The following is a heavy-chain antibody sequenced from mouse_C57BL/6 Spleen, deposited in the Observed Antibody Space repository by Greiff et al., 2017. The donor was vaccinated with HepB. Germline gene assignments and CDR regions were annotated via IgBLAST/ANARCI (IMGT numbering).Heavy chain of an antibody. CDR1: GYAFSSSW. Sequence: VQLQQSGPELVKPGASVKISCKASGYAFSSSWMNWVKQRPGKGLEWIGRIYPGDGDTNYNGKFKGKATLTADKSSSTAYMQLSSLTSEDSAVYFCARIDDDYDPDYFDYWGQGTTLTVSS. CDR3: ARIDDDYDPDYFDY. CDR2: IYPGDGDT. J-gene: IGHJ2*01. V-gene: IGHV1-82*01. D-gene: IGHD2-4*01.